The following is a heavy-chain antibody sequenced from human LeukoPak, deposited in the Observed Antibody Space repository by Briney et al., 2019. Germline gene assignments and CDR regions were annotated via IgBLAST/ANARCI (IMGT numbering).Heavy chain of an antibody. Sequence: SETLCLTCAVSGVTISSYYRSWIRQPAGKGLEWIGLIYSSGSTKYNPSLKRRVTMSVDTSKNQFSLKLNSVTAADTAVYYCAREDYGCNSRDGIPWGQGTLVTVSS. CDR1: GVTISSYY. J-gene: IGHJ5*02. CDR3: AREDYGCNSRDGIP. CDR2: IYSSGST. V-gene: IGHV4-4*07. D-gene: IGHD4-23*01.